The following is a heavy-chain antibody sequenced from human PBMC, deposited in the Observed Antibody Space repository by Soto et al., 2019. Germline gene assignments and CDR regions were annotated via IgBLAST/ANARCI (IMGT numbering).Heavy chain of an antibody. V-gene: IGHV3-15*01. D-gene: IGHD3-22*01. CDR1: GFTFSSYA. CDR2: IKSKTDGGTT. CDR3: TTDDGYYYDSSGYYLGY. J-gene: IGHJ4*02. Sequence: PGGSLRLSCAASGFTFSSYAMSWVRQAPGKGLEWVGRIKSKTDGGTTDYAAPVKGRFTISRDDSKNTLYLQMNSLKTEDTAVYYCTTDDGYYYDSSGYYLGYWGQGTLVTVSS.